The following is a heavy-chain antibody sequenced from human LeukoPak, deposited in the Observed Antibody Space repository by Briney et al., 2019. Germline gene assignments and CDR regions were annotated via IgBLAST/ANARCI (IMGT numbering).Heavy chain of an antibody. CDR3: ATRYGVAAADFDY. CDR2: FDPEDGET. D-gene: IGHD6-13*01. J-gene: IGHJ4*02. V-gene: IGHV1-24*01. CDR1: GYTLTELS. Sequence: ASVKVSCKVSGYTLTELSMHWVRQAPGKGLEWMGGFDPEDGETIYAQKFQGRVTMTENTSTDTAYMELSSLRSEDTAVYYCATRYGVAAADFDYWGQGTLVTVSS.